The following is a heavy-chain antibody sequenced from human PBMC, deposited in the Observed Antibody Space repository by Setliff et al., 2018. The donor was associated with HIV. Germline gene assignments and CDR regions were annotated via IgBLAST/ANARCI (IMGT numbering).Heavy chain of an antibody. Sequence: SETLSLTCTVSGGSISSGSYYWSWIRQPAGKGLEWIGRIYTSGSTNYNPSLKSRVTITVDTSKNQFSLKLSSVTAADTAVYYCARDLGAVAGYYFDYWGQGTLVTVSS. J-gene: IGHJ4*02. CDR2: IYTSGST. CDR3: ARDLGAVAGYYFDY. CDR1: GGSISSGSYY. D-gene: IGHD6-19*01. V-gene: IGHV4-61*02.